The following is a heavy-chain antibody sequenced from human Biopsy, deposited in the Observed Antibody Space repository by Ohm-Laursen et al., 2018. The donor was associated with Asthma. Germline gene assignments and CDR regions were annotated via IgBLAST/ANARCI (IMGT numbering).Heavy chain of an antibody. D-gene: IGHD4-17*01. V-gene: IGHV1-24*01. CDR3: ASDFPKDYVRYNFQF. J-gene: IGHJ4*02. CDR1: GYSLIDLS. Sequence: GASVKVSCKISGYSLIDLSMHWVRQAPGQGLEWMGGHDYEKGGTANAPRFQDRVTMTADTSTDTAYMELSSLSSDDTAVYYCASDFPKDYVRYNFQFWGQGTLVTVSS. CDR2: HDYEKGGT.